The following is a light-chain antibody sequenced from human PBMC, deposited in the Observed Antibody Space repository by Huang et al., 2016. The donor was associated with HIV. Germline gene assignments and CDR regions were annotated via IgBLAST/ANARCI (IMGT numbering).Light chain of an antibody. CDR1: QYIRTY. Sequence: DIQMTQSPSSLSASVGGKITVTCRASQYIRTYLNWYQRRPGRAPNRLIYSASNLQSGVPTRFNASGSGTHFTLTITGLRPEDFATYYCQQSFTTPYTFGQGTKLDLK. J-gene: IGKJ2*01. V-gene: IGKV1-39*01. CDR2: SAS. CDR3: QQSFTTPYT.